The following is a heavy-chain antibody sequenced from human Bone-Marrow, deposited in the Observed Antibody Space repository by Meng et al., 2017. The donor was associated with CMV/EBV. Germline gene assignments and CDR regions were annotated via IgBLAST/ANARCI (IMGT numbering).Heavy chain of an antibody. CDR2: IYSGGTT. V-gene: IGHV3-53*01. D-gene: IGHD4-17*01. CDR3: ARGTRDYYWHFDL. Sequence: GGSLRLSCPASGFTVSSNYMSWVRQAPGKGLEWVSIIYSGGTTYYADSVKGRFTISRDNSKNTLYLQMNSLRAEDTAVYYCARGTRDYYWHFDLWGRGTLVTVSS. CDR1: GFTVSSNY. J-gene: IGHJ2*01.